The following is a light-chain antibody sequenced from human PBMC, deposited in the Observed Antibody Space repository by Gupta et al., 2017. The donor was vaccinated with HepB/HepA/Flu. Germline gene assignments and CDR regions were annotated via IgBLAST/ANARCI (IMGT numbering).Light chain of an antibody. V-gene: IGKV1-5*03. CDR1: QAIGDW. CDR2: KAS. CDR3: QQYESFPLT. Sequence: DIQMSQPPSTLSASVGDRVTITCRPSQAIGDWLAWYQQKPGKDPKLLIYKASTLQGGVPWRFSGSGSGTEFTLTISSLQPDDFATYYCQQYESFPLTFGGGTKVELK. J-gene: IGKJ4*01.